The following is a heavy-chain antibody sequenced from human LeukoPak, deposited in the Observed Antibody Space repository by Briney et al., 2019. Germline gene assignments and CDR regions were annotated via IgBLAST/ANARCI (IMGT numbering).Heavy chain of an antibody. D-gene: IGHD6-19*01. Sequence: GASVKVSCKASGYTFTNYDINWVRQATGQGLEWMGWMNPNNGNAGYAQKFQDKVTMTRDTSIGTAYMELSSLRSEDTAIYYCARGAWYNSAYTALHYFDYWGQGTLVTVSS. V-gene: IGHV1-8*01. CDR2: MNPNNGNA. CDR3: ARGAWYNSAYTALHYFDY. J-gene: IGHJ4*02. CDR1: GYTFTNYD.